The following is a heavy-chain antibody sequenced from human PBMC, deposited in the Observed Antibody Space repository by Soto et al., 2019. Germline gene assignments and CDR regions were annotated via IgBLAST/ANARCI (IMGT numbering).Heavy chain of an antibody. CDR3: ARGGDFGRDSSICYFDL. Sequence: QVQLVQSGAEVKKPGSSVKVSCKASGGTFSSYTISWVRQAPGQGLEWMGRIIPILGIAHYAQKFQGRVTITADNSTSTSYMELSSLRSEDTAVYYCARGGDFGRDSSICYFDLWVRGTLVTLSS. J-gene: IGHJ2*01. CDR1: GGTFSSYT. D-gene: IGHD2-21*02. V-gene: IGHV1-69*02. CDR2: IIPILGIA.